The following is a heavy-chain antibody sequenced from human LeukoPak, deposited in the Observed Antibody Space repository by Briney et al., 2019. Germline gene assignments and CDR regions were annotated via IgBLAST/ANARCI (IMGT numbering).Heavy chain of an antibody. Sequence: GGSLRLSCAASGFTFSFYWMSWVRQAPGKGLEWVANIQEDGGDKRYVDSAKGRFTISRDNAENSLHLEMNSLRAEETAIYYCAKVAGRKGYASGGYYPDYWGQGTLVTVSS. D-gene: IGHD3-22*01. CDR1: GFTFSFYW. CDR3: AKVAGRKGYASGGYYPDY. CDR2: IQEDGGDK. V-gene: IGHV3-7*05. J-gene: IGHJ4*02.